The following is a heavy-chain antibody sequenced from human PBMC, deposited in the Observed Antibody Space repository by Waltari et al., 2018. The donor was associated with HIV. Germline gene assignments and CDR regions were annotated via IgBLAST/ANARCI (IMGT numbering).Heavy chain of an antibody. CDR2: SQHTGST. D-gene: IGHD3-3*01. CDR1: GGSISSGDW. CDR3: ARLGLLNPFDY. J-gene: IGHJ4*02. V-gene: IGHV4-4*02. Sequence: QVQLQESGPGRVEPSGTLSITCAVSGGSISSGDWWSWVRQPPGKGLEWIGESQHTGSTNSNPSLKSRVTISVDKSKNKISLKLSSVTAADTAVYYWARLGLLNPFDYWGQGTLVTVSS.